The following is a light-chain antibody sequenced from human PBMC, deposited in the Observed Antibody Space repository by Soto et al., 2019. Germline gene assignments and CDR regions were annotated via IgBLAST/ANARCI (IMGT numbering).Light chain of an antibody. CDR2: EVN. Sequence: QSVLTQPASVSGSPRQSITISCTGASSDVGGYTYVSWYQQHPGKAPKLMIYEVNNRPSGVSNRFSGSKSGNTASLTISGLXAEDEADYYCSSYTSSSTLYVFGTGTRSPS. CDR3: SSYTSSSTLYV. V-gene: IGLV2-14*01. CDR1: SSDVGGYTY. J-gene: IGLJ1*01.